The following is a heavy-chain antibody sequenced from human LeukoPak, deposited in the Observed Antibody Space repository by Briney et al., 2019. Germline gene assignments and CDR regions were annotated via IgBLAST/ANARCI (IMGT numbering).Heavy chain of an antibody. CDR2: LSGSGGST. CDR1: GFTFSTYA. CDR3: AKELKHYFGSGTYYIPYYGMDV. Sequence: TGGSLRLSCAASGFTFSTYAMSWVRQAPGKGLEWVSGLSGSGGSTNYADSVKGRFTISRDNSKNTLYLQMLSLRAEDTAVYYCAKELKHYFGSGTYYIPYYGMDVWSQGTTVTVSS. J-gene: IGHJ6*02. D-gene: IGHD3-10*01. V-gene: IGHV3-23*01.